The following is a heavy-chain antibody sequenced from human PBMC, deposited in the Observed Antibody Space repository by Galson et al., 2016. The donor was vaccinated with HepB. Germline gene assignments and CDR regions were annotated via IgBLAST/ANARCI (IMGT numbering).Heavy chain of an antibody. D-gene: IGHD3-3*02. J-gene: IGHJ3*02. CDR2: INHSGSN. CDR1: GGSFSGYS. CDR3: AREGTIFGLVIGPDAFDI. V-gene: IGHV4-34*01. Sequence: SETLSLTCAVYGGSFSGYSWTWIRQPPGKGLEWIGEINHSGSNKFNPSLMSRVTISADTSKKEFSLKLSSVTAADTAVYYCAREGTIFGLVIGPDAFDIWGQGTMVTVSS.